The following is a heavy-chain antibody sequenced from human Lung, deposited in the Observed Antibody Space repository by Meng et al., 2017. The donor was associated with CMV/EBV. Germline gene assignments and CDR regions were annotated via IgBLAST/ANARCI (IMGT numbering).Heavy chain of an antibody. V-gene: IGHV4-4*02. CDR2: IPHRGSS. CDR1: GDSITNHSW. J-gene: IGHJ1*01. D-gene: IGHD3-10*01. Sequence: VQLQGAWHARLVPSAPLALPCAVSGDSITNHSWWAWVRQPPGKGLEWIGEIPHRGSSAYNPSLKSRVSMSIDKSKNQFSLKLTSVTAADTAVYHCLRRSGGSVWGQGTLVTVSS. CDR3: LRRSGGSV.